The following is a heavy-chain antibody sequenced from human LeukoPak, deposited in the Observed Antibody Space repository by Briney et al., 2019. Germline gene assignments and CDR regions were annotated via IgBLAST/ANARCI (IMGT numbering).Heavy chain of an antibody. Sequence: GGSLRLSCAASGFTVSSNYKSWVRQAPGKGLEWVSVIYSGGSTYYADSVKGRFTISRDNSKNTLYLQMNSLRAEDTDVYYCAGGTVVPAATFDYWGQGTLVTVSS. D-gene: IGHD2-2*01. CDR3: AGGTVVPAATFDY. CDR1: GFTVSSNY. V-gene: IGHV3-66*02. CDR2: IYSGGST. J-gene: IGHJ4*02.